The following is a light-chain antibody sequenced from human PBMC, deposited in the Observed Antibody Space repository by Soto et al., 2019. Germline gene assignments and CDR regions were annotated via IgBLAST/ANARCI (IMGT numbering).Light chain of an antibody. J-gene: IGLJ2*01. V-gene: IGLV2-14*01. CDR2: DVS. Sequence: QSALTQPASVSGSPGQSITISCTGSSGDIGDYKYVSWYKQHPGKAPKLMIYDVSNRPSGVSNRFSASKSGNTASLTISGLQAEDEADYYCSSYTSTNFVIFGGGTKVNVL. CDR3: SSYTSTNFVI. CDR1: SGDIGDYKY.